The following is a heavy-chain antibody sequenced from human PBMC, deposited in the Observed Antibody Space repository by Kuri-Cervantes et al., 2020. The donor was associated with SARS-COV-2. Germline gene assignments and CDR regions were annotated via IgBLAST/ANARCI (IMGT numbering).Heavy chain of an antibody. CDR1: GGSISSSSYY. D-gene: IGHD1-14*01. Sequence: ESLKISCAASGGSISSSSYYWGWIRQPPGKGLEWIGSIYYSGSTYYNPSLKSRVTISVDTSKNQFSLKLSSVTAADTAVYYCARRYIPNWFDPWGQGTLVTVSS. V-gene: IGHV4-39*01. CDR2: IYYSGST. J-gene: IGHJ5*02. CDR3: ARRYIPNWFDP.